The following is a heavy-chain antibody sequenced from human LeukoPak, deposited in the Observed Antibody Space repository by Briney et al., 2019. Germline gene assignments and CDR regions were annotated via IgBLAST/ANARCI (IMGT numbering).Heavy chain of an antibody. J-gene: IGHJ4*02. CDR2: IKQDGSER. V-gene: IGHV3-7*03. D-gene: IGHD6-13*01. CDR3: ARAGSSSWYICD. CDR1: GFTFTRYA. Sequence: PGGSLRLSCAASGFTFTRYAMSWVRQAPGKGLEWVAIIKQDGSERYYVDSVKGRFTISRDNAKNSLYLQMNSLRAEDTAVYYCARAGSSSWYICDWGRGTLVTVSS.